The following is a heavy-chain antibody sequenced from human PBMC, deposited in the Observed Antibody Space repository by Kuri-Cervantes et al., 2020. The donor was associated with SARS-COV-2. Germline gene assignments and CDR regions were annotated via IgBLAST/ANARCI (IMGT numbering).Heavy chain of an antibody. V-gene: IGHV3-30-3*01. CDR1: GFTVSSNE. D-gene: IGHD3-3*01. CDR2: ISYDGNNK. CDR3: ARAHTFLEWSSDAFDI. Sequence: GESLKISCAASGFTVSSNEMSWVRQAPGKGLEWVTVISYDGNNKYYADSVKGRFTISRDNSKNTLYLQMNSLRAEDRALYYCARAHTFLEWSSDAFDIWGQGTMVTVSS. J-gene: IGHJ3*02.